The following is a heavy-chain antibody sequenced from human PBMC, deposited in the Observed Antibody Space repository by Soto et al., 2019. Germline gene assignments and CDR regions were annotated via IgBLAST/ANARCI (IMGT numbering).Heavy chain of an antibody. V-gene: IGHV1-69*10. CDR1: GGTFSSYA. CDR3: ACGGGHIVIGYYFDY. D-gene: IGHD2-21*01. J-gene: IGHJ4*02. CDR2: IIPILGTA. Sequence: SVKVSCKASGGTFSSYAISWVRQAPGQGLEWMGGIIPILGTANYAQKFQGRVTITADKSTSTAYMELSSLRSEDTAVYYCACGGGHIVIGYYFDYWGQGTLVTVSS.